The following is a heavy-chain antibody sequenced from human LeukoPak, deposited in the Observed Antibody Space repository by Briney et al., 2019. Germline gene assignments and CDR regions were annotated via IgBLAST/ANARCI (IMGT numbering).Heavy chain of an antibody. D-gene: IGHD3-16*01. CDR2: IYTSGST. V-gene: IGHV4-61*02. CDR3: ARWGSATWYYYGMDV. Sequence: SETLSLTCTVSGGSISSGSYYWSWIRQPAGKGLEWIGRIYTSGSTNYNPSLKSRVTISVDTSKNQFSLKLSSVTAADTAVYYCARWGSATWYYYGMDVWGQGTTVTVSS. J-gene: IGHJ6*02. CDR1: GGSISSGSYY.